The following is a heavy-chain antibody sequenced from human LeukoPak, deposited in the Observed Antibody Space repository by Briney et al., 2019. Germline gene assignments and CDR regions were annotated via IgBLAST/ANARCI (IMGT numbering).Heavy chain of an antibody. CDR2: IYSGGST. D-gene: IGHD3-22*01. Sequence: PGGSLRLSCAASGFTVSSNYMSWVRQAPGKGLEWVSVIYSGGSTYYADSVKGRFTISRDNSKNTLYLQMNSLRAEDTAVYYCAKDGLDYYDSSGYSDDYFDYWGQGTLVTVSS. V-gene: IGHV3-66*01. J-gene: IGHJ4*02. CDR1: GFTVSSNY. CDR3: AKDGLDYYDSSGYSDDYFDY.